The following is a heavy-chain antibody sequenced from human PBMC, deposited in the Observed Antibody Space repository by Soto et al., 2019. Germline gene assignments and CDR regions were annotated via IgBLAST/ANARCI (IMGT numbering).Heavy chain of an antibody. Sequence: VGSLRLSCLASGFTLSDFAMTWVRHVQGRGLEWVASLDGAGGSTYYAESVRGRFSIARDNSQNTLFLEMKRRTVDDTAIYYCAAPRDEYGSGVSWFTYGMDIWGQGTTVTVSS. CDR1: GFTLSDFA. CDR2: LDGAGGST. D-gene: IGHD3-10*01. V-gene: IGHV3-23*01. CDR3: AAPRDEYGSGVSWFTYGMDI. J-gene: IGHJ6*02.